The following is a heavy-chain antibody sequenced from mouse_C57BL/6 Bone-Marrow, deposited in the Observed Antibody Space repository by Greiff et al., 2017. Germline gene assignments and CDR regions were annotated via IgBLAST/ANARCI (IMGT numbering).Heavy chain of an antibody. CDR3: ARNYDYEWYFDV. D-gene: IGHD2-4*01. V-gene: IGHV1-74*01. J-gene: IGHJ1*03. CDR2: IHPSDSDT. Sequence: QVQLKQPGAELVKPGASVKVSCKASGYTFTSYWMHWVKQRPGQGLEWIGRIHPSDSDTNYNQKFKGKATLTVDKSSSTAYMQRSSLTSEDSAVYYCARNYDYEWYFDVWGTGTTVTVSS. CDR1: GYTFTSYW.